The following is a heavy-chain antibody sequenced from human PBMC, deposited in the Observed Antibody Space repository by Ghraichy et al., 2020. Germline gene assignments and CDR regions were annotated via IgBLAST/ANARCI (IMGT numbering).Heavy chain of an antibody. J-gene: IGHJ4*02. Sequence: GGSLRLSCAASGFTSSDYYMTWLRQAPGKGLEWVSYISSTGSATYYADSVKGRFTISRDNAKNSLSLQMNSLRAEDTAVYYCARESAYSFDYWGQGTLVTVSS. CDR2: ISSTGSAT. D-gene: IGHD5-12*01. CDR3: ARESAYSFDY. CDR1: GFTSSDYY. V-gene: IGHV3-11*01.